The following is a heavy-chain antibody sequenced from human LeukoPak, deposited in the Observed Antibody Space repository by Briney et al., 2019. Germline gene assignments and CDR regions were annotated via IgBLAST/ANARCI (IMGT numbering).Heavy chain of an antibody. CDR2: INHSGST. V-gene: IGHV4-34*01. CDR1: GGSFSAYY. J-gene: IGHJ4*02. D-gene: IGHD3-10*01. CDR3: GRDSGDGWGSSYQFEY. Sequence: SETLSLTCAVYGGSFSAYYWSWIRQPPGKGLEWIGEINHSGSTNYNPSLKSRVTISVDTSKKQYSLNLSSVNATDTAVYYWGRDSGDGWGSSYQFEYWGQGSLVTVSS.